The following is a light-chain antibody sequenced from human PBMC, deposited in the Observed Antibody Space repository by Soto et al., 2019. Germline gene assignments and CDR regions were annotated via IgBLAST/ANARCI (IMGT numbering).Light chain of an antibody. CDR2: QDS. CDR1: KLGDKY. V-gene: IGLV3-1*01. Sequence: SYELTQPPSVSVSPGQTASITCSGDKLGDKYACWYQQKPGQSPVLVIYQDSKRPSGIPERFSGSNSGNTATLTISGTQAMDEADYYCQAWDSSILYVFGPGTKVTVL. CDR3: QAWDSSILYV. J-gene: IGLJ1*01.